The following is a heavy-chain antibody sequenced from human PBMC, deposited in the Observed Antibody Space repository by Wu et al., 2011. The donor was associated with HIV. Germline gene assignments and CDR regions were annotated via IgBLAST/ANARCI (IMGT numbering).Heavy chain of an antibody. V-gene: IGHV1-18*01. Sequence: QTAGQGLEWMGWISAYNGDTNYAQKLQGRVTMTTDTSTSTAYMELRSLRSDDTAVYYCAREDIVVVPAAIKRGFSFDYWGQGTLVTVSS. CDR2: ISAYNGDT. J-gene: IGHJ4*02. CDR3: AREDIVVVPAAIKRGFSFDY. D-gene: IGHD2-2*01.